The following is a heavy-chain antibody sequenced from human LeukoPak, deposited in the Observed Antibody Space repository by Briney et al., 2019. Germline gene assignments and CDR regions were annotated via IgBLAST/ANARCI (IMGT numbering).Heavy chain of an antibody. CDR1: GFTFSSYS. D-gene: IGHD3-22*01. CDR2: ISSSSSYI. CDR3: ARDPNYYDSSGYHHGMDV. J-gene: IGHJ6*02. V-gene: IGHV3-21*01. Sequence: GGSLRLSCAASGFTFSSYSMNWVRQAPGKGLEWVSSISSSSSYIYYTDSVKGRFTISRDNAKNSLYLQMNSLRAEDTAVYYCARDPNYYDSSGYHHGMDVWGQGTTVTVSS.